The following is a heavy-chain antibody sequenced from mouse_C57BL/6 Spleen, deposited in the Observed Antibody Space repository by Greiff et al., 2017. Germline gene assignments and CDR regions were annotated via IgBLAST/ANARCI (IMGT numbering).Heavy chain of an antibody. CDR2: IWSGGST. V-gene: IGHV2-2*01. D-gene: IGHD1-1*01. J-gene: IGHJ4*01. Sequence: QVQLQQSGPGLVQPSQSLSITCTVSGFSLTSYGVHWVRQSPGTGLEWLGVIWSGGSTDYNAAFISRLSISKDNSKSQVFFKMNSLQADDTAIYYCARPLYGYYAMDYWGQGTSVTVSS. CDR1: GFSLTSYG. CDR3: ARPLYGYYAMDY.